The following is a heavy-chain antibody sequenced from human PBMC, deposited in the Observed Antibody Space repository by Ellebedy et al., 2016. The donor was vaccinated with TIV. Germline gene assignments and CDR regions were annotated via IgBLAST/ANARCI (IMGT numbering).Heavy chain of an antibody. J-gene: IGHJ4*02. CDR1: GFTFSSYG. V-gene: IGHV3-33*03. D-gene: IGHD1-26*01. CDR2: IWFDGGNK. CDR3: ASRPSGSYYYFDY. Sequence: GGSLRLSCAASGFTFSSYGMNWVRQAPGKGLEWVAVIWFDGGNKYYADSVTGRFTISRDNAKNSLCLQMNSLRAEDTAVYYCASRPSGSYYYFDYWGQGTLVTVSS.